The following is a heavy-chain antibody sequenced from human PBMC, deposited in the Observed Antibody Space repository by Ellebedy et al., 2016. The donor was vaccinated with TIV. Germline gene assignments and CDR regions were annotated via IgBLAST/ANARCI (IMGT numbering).Heavy chain of an antibody. CDR1: GFTFSSYS. CDR2: ISSSSSYI. J-gene: IGHJ4*02. D-gene: IGHD6-13*01. Sequence: GESLKISCAASGFTFSSYSMNWVRQAPGKGLEWVSSISSSSSYIYYADSVKGRFTISRDNAKNSLYLQMNSLRAEDTAVYYCARDRGSNTWGFDYWGQGTLVTVSS. V-gene: IGHV3-21*01. CDR3: ARDRGSNTWGFDY.